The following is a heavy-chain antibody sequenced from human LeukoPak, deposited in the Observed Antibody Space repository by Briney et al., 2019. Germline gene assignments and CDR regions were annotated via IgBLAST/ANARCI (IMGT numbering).Heavy chain of an antibody. CDR2: VNPNSGNQ. V-gene: IGHV1-8*01. CDR3: ATGSLGIVVKTYINWFDS. Sequence: ASVKVSCKASGYTFTSFDINWVRQAPGQGLEWMGWVNPNSGNQAYAQKFQVRLTMYRNTSITTAYRELNTLRSEDTAVYYCATGSLGIVVKTYINWFDSWGQGTLVAVSS. D-gene: IGHD6-19*01. J-gene: IGHJ5*01. CDR1: GYTFTSFD.